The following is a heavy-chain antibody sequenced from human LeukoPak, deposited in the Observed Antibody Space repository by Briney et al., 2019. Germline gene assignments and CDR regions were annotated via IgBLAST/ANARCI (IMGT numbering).Heavy chain of an antibody. CDR1: GYTLTSYY. D-gene: IGHD3-22*01. CDR3: ARRGHYSETSGLHY. Sequence: ASVKVSCKAFGYTLTSYYMHWVRQAPGQGLEWMGKITPSGDTTSNAQKFQGRITMARDTSTNTVYMELSSLRSEDTAVYYCARRGHYSETSGLHYWGQGTLVTVSS. V-gene: IGHV1-46*01. CDR2: ITPSGDTT. J-gene: IGHJ4*02.